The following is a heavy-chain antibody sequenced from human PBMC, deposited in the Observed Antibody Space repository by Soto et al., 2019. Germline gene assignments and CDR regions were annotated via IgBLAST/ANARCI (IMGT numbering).Heavy chain of an antibody. CDR2: ISSSSRYT. Sequence: GSLMLSWGASGFTFRDYYMGWSRQAPGKGLEGGSYISSSSRYTNYADSVKGRFTISRDNAKNSMYLQMNSLRAEDTALYYCARSVSDIAPYYFDYWGQGPLVTVS. V-gene: IGHV3-11*06. CDR3: ARSVSDIAPYYFDY. CDR1: GFTFRDYY. J-gene: IGHJ4*02. D-gene: IGHD2-15*01.